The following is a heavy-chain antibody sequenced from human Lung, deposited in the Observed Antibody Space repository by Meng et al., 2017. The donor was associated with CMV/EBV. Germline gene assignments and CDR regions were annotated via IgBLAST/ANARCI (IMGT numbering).Heavy chain of an antibody. V-gene: IGHV1-2*02. CDR3: SRACSSTSCCPYYYYYYGMDV. Sequence: ASVKVSXNTSGYTLTGYYMHWVRKAHGQGLEWIGWINPNSGGTNYAQKFQGRVTMNRDTSISTAYMELSRLRSDDTAVYYWSRACSSTSCCPYYYYYYGMDVWGQGXTATVSS. J-gene: IGHJ6*02. D-gene: IGHD2-2*01. CDR1: GYTLTGYY. CDR2: INPNSGGT.